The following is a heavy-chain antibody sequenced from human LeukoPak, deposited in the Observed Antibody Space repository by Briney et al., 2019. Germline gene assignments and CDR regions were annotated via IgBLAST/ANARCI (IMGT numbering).Heavy chain of an antibody. Sequence: SETLSLTCTVSGGSISSYYWSWIRQPPGKGLEWIGYIYTSGSTNYNPSLKSRVTISVDTSKNQFSLKLSSVTAADTAVYYCARQGPGDGYNFYYYYMDVWGKGTTVTVSS. CDR3: ARQGPGDGYNFYYYYMDV. CDR1: GGSISSYY. J-gene: IGHJ6*03. D-gene: IGHD5-24*01. V-gene: IGHV4-4*09. CDR2: IYTSGST.